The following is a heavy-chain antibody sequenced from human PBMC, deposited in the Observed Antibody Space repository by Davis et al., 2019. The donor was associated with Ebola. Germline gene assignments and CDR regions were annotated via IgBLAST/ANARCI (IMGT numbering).Heavy chain of an antibody. J-gene: IGHJ3*02. CDR3: ARSTYYYDSSGYFGAFDI. CDR2: IIPIFGTA. Sequence: AASVKVSCKASRGTFSSYAISWVRQAPGQGLEWMGGIIPIFGTANYAQKFQGRVTITAEESTSTAYMELRSLRSEDTAVYYCARSTYYYDSSGYFGAFDIWGQGTMVTVSS. V-gene: IGHV1-69*13. CDR1: RGTFSSYA. D-gene: IGHD3-22*01.